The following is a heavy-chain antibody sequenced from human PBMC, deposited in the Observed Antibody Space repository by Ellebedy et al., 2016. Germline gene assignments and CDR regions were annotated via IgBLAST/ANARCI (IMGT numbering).Heavy chain of an antibody. Sequence: GGSLRLSCAASGFTFSNYDMHWVRQAPGKGLEWVTIISYAGSYKFYADSVKGRFTISRDNSKNTLYLEMNSLRAEDTAVYYCSRQYSGSQTGAFDIWGQGTMVTVSS. J-gene: IGHJ3*02. CDR3: SRQYSGSQTGAFDI. V-gene: IGHV3-30*03. CDR1: GFTFSNYD. D-gene: IGHD1-26*01. CDR2: ISYAGSYK.